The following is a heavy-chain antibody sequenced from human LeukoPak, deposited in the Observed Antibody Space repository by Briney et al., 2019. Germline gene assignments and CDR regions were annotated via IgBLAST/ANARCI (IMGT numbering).Heavy chain of an antibody. CDR2: IFYSGTT. Sequence: PSETLSLTCSVSGGSISTYYWNWIRQPPGKGLKWIGYIFYSGTTNYNPSLKSRVTISVDTSKNQFSLRLSSVTAADTAVYYCARLATYYYDSSPYDYWGQGTLVTVSS. CDR3: ARLATYYYDSSPYDY. CDR1: GGSISTYY. J-gene: IGHJ4*02. D-gene: IGHD3-22*01. V-gene: IGHV4-59*08.